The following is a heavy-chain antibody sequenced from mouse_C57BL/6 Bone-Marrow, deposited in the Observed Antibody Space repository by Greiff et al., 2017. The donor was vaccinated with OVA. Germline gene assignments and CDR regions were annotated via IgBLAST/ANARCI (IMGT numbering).Heavy chain of an antibody. J-gene: IGHJ2*01. D-gene: IGHD1-1*01. CDR1: GNTFTDYN. CDR3: ARRGLLRYYFDY. V-gene: IGHV1-18*01. Sequence: VQLQQSGPELVKPGASVKIPCKASGNTFTDYNMDWVKQSHGKSLEWIGDINPNNGGTIYNQKFKGKATLTVDKSSSTAYMELRSLTSEDTAVYYCARRGLLRYYFDYWGQGTTLTVSS. CDR2: INPNNGGT.